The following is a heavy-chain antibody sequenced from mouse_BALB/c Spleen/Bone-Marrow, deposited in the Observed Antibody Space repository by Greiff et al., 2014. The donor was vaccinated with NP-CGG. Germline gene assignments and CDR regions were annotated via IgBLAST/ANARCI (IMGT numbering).Heavy chain of an antibody. CDR3: ANYYYGSSPFAY. V-gene: IGHV14-3*02. CDR1: GFNIKDTY. Sequence: VHVKQSGAELVKPGASVKLSCTASGFNIKDTYMHWVKQRPEQGLEWIGRIDPANGNTKYDPKFQGKATITADTSSNTAYLQLSSLTSEDTAVYYCANYYYGSSPFAYWGQGTLVTVSA. CDR2: IDPANGNT. J-gene: IGHJ3*01. D-gene: IGHD1-1*01.